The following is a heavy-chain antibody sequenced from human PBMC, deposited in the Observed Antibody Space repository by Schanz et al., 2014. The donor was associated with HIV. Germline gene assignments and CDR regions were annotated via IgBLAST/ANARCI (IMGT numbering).Heavy chain of an antibody. V-gene: IGHV3-23*01. CDR3: ARGGLQWHPEWFDL. CDR2: ISSTSTYR. J-gene: IGHJ5*02. D-gene: IGHD4-4*01. Sequence: EAQLLESGGGLVQPGGSLRLSCAASGFTFSSYAMSWVRQAPGKGLEWIASISSTSTYRFYAGSVKGRFTISRDNSKITLYLQMTSLRAEDTAVYYCARGGLQWHPEWFDLWGQGTLVSVSS. CDR1: GFTFSSYA.